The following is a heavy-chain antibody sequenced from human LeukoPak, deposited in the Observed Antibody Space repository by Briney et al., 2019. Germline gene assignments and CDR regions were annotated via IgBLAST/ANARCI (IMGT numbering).Heavy chain of an antibody. CDR2: ISAYNGNT. D-gene: IGHD3-9*01. V-gene: IGHV1-18*01. J-gene: IGHJ5*02. CDR1: GYTFTSYG. CDR3: AREWWGYDVLTGDNWFDP. Sequence: ASVKVSCKASGYTFTSYGISWVRQAPGQGLEWMGWISAYNGNTIYAQKLQGRVTMTTDTSTSTAYMELRSLRSDDTAVYYCAREWWGYDVLTGDNWFDPWGQGTLVTVSS.